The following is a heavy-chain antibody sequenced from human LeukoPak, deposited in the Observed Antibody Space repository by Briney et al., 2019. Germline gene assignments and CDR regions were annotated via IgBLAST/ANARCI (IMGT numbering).Heavy chain of an antibody. Sequence: PGGSLRLSCAASGFTFSSYGMHWVRQAPGKGLEWVAVIWYDGSNKYYADSVKGRFTISRDNSKNTLYLQMNSLRAEDTAVYYCARDAPTRLWFGTFDYWGQGTLVTVSS. CDR3: ARDAPTRLWFGTFDY. CDR1: GFTFSSYG. CDR2: IWYDGSNK. J-gene: IGHJ4*02. V-gene: IGHV3-33*01. D-gene: IGHD3-10*01.